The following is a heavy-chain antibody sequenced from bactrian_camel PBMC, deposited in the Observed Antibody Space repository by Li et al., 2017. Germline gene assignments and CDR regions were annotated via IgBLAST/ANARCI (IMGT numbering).Heavy chain of an antibody. Sequence: HVQLVESGGGSVQAGGSLNLSCVTSEYNSGCMGWFRQAPGKEREEVASIWTGGATYYLDSVKGRFTISQDNTKKTVYLQMNSLIPEDSAMYYCAADLLLMRPLEPSEYQYWGQGTQVTVS. CDR2: IWTGGAT. J-gene: IGHJ4*01. CDR3: AADLLLMRPLEPSEYQY. V-gene: IGHV3-3*01. D-gene: IGHD8*01. CDR1: EYNSGC.